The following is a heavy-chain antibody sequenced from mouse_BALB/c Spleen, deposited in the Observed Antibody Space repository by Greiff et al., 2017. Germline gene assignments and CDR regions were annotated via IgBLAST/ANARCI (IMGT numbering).Heavy chain of an antibody. CDR3: TRSTTMITPFAY. Sequence: QVQLQQSGAELVKPGASVKLSCKASGYTFTSYWMYWVKQRPGQGLERIGEINPSNGGTNYNEKFKSKATLTVDKSSSTAYMQLSSLTSEDSVVYYCTRSTTMITPFAYWGQGTLVTVSA. D-gene: IGHD2-4*01. CDR1: GYTFTSYW. CDR2: INPSNGGT. V-gene: IGHV1S81*02. J-gene: IGHJ3*01.